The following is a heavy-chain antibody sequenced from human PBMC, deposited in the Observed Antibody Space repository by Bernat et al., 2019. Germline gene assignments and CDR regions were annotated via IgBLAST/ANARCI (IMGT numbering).Heavy chain of an antibody. V-gene: IGHV3-23*01. J-gene: IGHJ4*02. CDR3: AKVYYYDSSGYYTYPYYCDY. CDR1: GFTFSSYA. Sequence: EVQLLESGGGLVQPGGSLRLSCAASGFTFSSYAMSWVRQAPGKGLAWVSAISGSGGSTYYADSVKGRFTISRDNSKNTLYLQMNSLRAEDTAVYYCAKVYYYDSSGYYTYPYYCDYWGQGTLVTVSS. CDR2: ISGSGGST. D-gene: IGHD3-22*01.